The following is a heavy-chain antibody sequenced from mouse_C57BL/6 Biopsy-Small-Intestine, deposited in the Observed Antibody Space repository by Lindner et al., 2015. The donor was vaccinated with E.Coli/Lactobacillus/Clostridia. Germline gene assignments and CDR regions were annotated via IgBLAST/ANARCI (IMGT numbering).Heavy chain of an antibody. Sequence: VQLQESGAELVKPGASVKISCKASGYAFSSYWMNWVKQRPGKGLEWIGQIYPGDGDTNYNGKFKGKATLTADKSFSTAYMQLSSLTSEDSAVYFCARRGDNPAWFAYWGQGTLVTVSA. J-gene: IGHJ3*01. D-gene: IGHD1-3*01. V-gene: IGHV1-80*01. CDR3: ARRGDNPAWFAY. CDR2: IYPGDGDT. CDR1: GYAFSSYW.